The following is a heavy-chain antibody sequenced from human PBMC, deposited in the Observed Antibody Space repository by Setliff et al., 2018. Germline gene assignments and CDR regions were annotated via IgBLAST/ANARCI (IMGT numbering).Heavy chain of an antibody. D-gene: IGHD3-3*01. CDR2: ISSSSSSTI. CDR1: GFTFSSYS. J-gene: IGHJ6*03. CDR3: ARGPTIFGAIYYMDV. V-gene: IGHV3-48*01. Sequence: PGGSLRLSCAASGFTFSSYSMNWVRQAPGKGLEWVSYISSSSSSTIYYADSVKGRFTISRDNAKNSLYLQMNSLRAEDTAVYYCARGPTIFGAIYYMDVWGKGTTVTVSS.